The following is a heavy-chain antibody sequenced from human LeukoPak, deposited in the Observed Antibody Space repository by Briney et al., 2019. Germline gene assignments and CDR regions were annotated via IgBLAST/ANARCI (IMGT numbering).Heavy chain of an antibody. D-gene: IGHD2-8*01. Sequence: GGSLRLSCAGSGFSFSNYVMTWVRQAPGKGLEWVSTVSNSSASAYYADSVKGRFTISRDNSKNTLYLQMNSLRAEDTAVYYCAKNLEVFTVYYFDYWGQGTLATVSS. J-gene: IGHJ4*02. V-gene: IGHV3-23*01. CDR1: GFSFSNYV. CDR2: VSNSSASA. CDR3: AKNLEVFTVYYFDY.